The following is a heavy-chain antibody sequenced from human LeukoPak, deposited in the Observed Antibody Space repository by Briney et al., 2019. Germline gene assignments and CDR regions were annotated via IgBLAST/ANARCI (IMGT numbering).Heavy chain of an antibody. V-gene: IGHV1-18*01. J-gene: IGHJ4*02. Sequence: ASVKVSCKASGYTFTSYGISWVRQAPGQGLQWMGWISAYNGNTNYAQKLQGRVTMTTDTSTSTAYMELRSLRSDDTAVYYSARERVSIVGDNYFDYWGQGTLVTVSS. CDR3: ARERVSIVGDNYFDY. D-gene: IGHD1-26*01. CDR2: ISAYNGNT. CDR1: GYTFTSYG.